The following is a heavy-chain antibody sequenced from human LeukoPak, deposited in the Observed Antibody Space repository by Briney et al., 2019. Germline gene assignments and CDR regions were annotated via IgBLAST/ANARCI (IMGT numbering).Heavy chain of an antibody. CDR1: GGTFSSYA. D-gene: IGHD4-11*01. CDR3: ARDRRMTTVTTYDYYMDV. J-gene: IGHJ6*03. CDR2: IIPIFGTA. V-gene: IGHV1-69*05. Sequence: GSSVKVSCKASGGTFSSYAISWVRQAPGQGLEWMGGIIPIFGTANYAQKFQGRVTITTDESTSTAYMELSSLRSEDTAVYHCARDRRMTTVTTYDYYMDVWGKGTTVTVSS.